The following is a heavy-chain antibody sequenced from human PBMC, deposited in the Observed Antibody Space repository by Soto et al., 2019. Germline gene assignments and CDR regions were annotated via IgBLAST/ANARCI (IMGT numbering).Heavy chain of an antibody. Sequence: QVQLVESGGGVVQPGRSLRPSCAASGFTFISYAMHWVRQAPGKGLGWVAVISFEGSTEYYADSVKGRFTISGDNSKNPVYLQMNSQRSEDTAVYYCARSRHGSGSYTHFYYGLDVWGQRTTVTVSS. V-gene: IGHV3-30-3*01. CDR1: GFTFISYA. CDR3: ARSRHGSGSYTHFYYGLDV. D-gene: IGHD3-10*01. CDR2: ISFEGSTE. J-gene: IGHJ6*02.